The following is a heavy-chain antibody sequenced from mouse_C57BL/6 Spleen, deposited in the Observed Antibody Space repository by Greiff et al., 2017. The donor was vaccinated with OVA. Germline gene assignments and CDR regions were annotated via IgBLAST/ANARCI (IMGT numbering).Heavy chain of an antibody. CDR1: GYTFTDYY. CDR2: INPNNGGT. CDR3: ATTGTDYCDY. V-gene: IGHV1-26*01. Sequence: EVQLQQSGPELVKPGASVKISCKASGYTFTDYYMNWVKQSHGKSLEWIGDINPNNGGTSYNQKFKGKATLTVDKSSSTAYMELRSLTSEDSAVYYCATTGTDYCDYWGQGTTLTVSS. J-gene: IGHJ2*01. D-gene: IGHD4-1*02.